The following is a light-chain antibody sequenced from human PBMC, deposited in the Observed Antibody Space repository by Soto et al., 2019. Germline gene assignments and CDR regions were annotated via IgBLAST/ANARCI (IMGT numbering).Light chain of an antibody. J-gene: IGLJ2*01. CDR1: SGHSSHI. CDR3: ETWDSNTRV. CDR2: LEGSGSY. Sequence: QLVLTQSSSASASLGSSVKLTCTLSSGHSSHIIAWHHQQPGKAPRYLMKLEGSGSYNKGSGVPDRFSGSSSGADRYLTISNLQFEDEANYYCETWDSNTRVFGGGTQLTVL. V-gene: IGLV4-60*02.